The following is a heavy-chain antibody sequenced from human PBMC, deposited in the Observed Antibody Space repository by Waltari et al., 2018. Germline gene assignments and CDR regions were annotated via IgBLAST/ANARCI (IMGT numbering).Heavy chain of an antibody. CDR1: GGTFSSYA. Sequence: QVQLVQSGAEVKKPGSSVKVSCKASGGTFSSYAISWVRQAPGQGLEWMGRIIPIFGTANYAQKFQGRVTITADKSTSTAYMELSSLRSEDTAVYYCARAVYCGGDCYSGWYNWFDPWGQGTLVTVSS. J-gene: IGHJ5*02. D-gene: IGHD2-21*01. CDR3: ARAVYCGGDCYSGWYNWFDP. V-gene: IGHV1-69*08. CDR2: IIPIFGTA.